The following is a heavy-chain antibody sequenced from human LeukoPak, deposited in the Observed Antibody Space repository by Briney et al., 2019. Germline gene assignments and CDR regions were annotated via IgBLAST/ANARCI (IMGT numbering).Heavy chain of an antibody. CDR2: ISYDGSNK. CDR3: ARDGIAAADYYFDY. CDR1: GFTFSSYA. Sequence: GGSLRLSCAASGFTFSSYAMHWVGQAPGKGLEWVAVISYDGSNKYCADSVKGRFTISRDNSKNTLYLQMNSLRAEDTAVYYCARDGIAAADYYFDYWGQGTLVTVSS. J-gene: IGHJ4*02. V-gene: IGHV3-30-3*01. D-gene: IGHD6-13*01.